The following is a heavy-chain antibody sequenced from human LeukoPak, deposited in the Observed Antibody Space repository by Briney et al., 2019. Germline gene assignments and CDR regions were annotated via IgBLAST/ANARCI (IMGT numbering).Heavy chain of an antibody. CDR2: INSDSDYI. Sequence: GGSLRLSCAASGFTFRSYSMNWVRQAPGKGLEWVSSINSDSDYIYYADSVQGRFTISRDNAKNSLYLQMNSLRAEDTAVYYCAVAYYYGSGDAFDIWGQGTKVTVSS. V-gene: IGHV3-21*01. CDR1: GFTFRSYS. D-gene: IGHD3-10*01. J-gene: IGHJ3*02. CDR3: AVAYYYGSGDAFDI.